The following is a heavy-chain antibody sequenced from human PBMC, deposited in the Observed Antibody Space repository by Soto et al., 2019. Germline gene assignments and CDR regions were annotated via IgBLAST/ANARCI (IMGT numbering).Heavy chain of an antibody. CDR3: AKVHGSGTYYNFPDY. Sequence: GGSLRLSCAASGFTFGTYAMSWVRQAPGKGLEWVSTISDSGASTYYAASVKGRFTISRDNSKNTLYLLMNSLSAEDTAPYYCAKVHGSGTYYNFPDYWGQGTLVTV. D-gene: IGHD3-10*01. J-gene: IGHJ4*02. V-gene: IGHV3-23*01. CDR2: ISDSGAST. CDR1: GFTFGTYA.